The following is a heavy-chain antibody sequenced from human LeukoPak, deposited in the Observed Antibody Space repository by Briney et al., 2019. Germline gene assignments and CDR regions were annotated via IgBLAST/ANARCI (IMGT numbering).Heavy chain of an antibody. Sequence: GGSLRLSCAASGFTFSSYAMSWVRQAPGKGLEWVSAISGSGGSTYYADSVKGRFTISRDNSKNTLYLQMNSLRAEDTAVYYCAKDLPGMITMIVPKGAGDAFDIWGQGTMVTVSS. CDR2: ISGSGGST. J-gene: IGHJ3*02. CDR3: AKDLPGMITMIVPKGAGDAFDI. V-gene: IGHV3-23*01. CDR1: GFTFSSYA. D-gene: IGHD3-22*01.